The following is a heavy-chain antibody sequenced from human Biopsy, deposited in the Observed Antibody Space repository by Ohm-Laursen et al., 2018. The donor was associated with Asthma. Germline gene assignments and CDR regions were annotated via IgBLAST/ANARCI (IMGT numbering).Heavy chain of an antibody. CDR1: GFTFSSYG. V-gene: IGHV3-30*02. CDR2: IPHDGTTE. J-gene: IGHJ4*02. Sequence: SLRLSCTASGFTFSSYGMNWVRQAPGKGLEWVAIIPHDGTTEYYADSVKGRFTISRDNSRDTVSLQMNSLRADGTAVYYCAKGWYFDSWGQGTQVTVSS. CDR3: AKGWYFDS. D-gene: IGHD6-13*01.